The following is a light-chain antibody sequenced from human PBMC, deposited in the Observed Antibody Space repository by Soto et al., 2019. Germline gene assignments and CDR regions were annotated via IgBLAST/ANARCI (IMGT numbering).Light chain of an antibody. CDR1: SSDVGGYNY. CDR2: EVS. CDR3: SSYTSSSPLV. V-gene: IGLV2-14*01. Sequence: QSALTQPASVSGSPGQSITISCTGTSSDVGGYNYVSWYQQHPGKAPKLMIYEVSTRPSGVSNRFSGSKSGNTASLTISGLQAEDEADYSCSSYTSSSPLVFGGGTKVTVL. J-gene: IGLJ2*01.